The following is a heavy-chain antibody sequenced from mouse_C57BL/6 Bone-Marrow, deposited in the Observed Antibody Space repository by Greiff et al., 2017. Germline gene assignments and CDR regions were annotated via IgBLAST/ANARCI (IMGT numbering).Heavy chain of an antibody. V-gene: IGHV1-55*01. CDR3: ARDYYGSSYLYYFDY. CDR1: GYTFTSYW. J-gene: IGHJ2*01. Sequence: VQLQQPGAELVKPGASVKMSCKASGYTFTSYWITWVKQRPGQGLEWIGDIYPGSGSTNYNEKFKSKATLTVDTSSSTAYMQLSSLTSEASAVYYCARDYYGSSYLYYFDYWGQGTTLTVSS. D-gene: IGHD1-1*01. CDR2: IYPGSGST.